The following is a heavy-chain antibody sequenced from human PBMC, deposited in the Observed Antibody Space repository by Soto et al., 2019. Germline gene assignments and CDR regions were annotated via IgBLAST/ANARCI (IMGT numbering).Heavy chain of an antibody. Sequence: GGSLRLSCAASGFTFSSYSMNWVRQAAGKGLEWVSSISSSSSYIYYADSVKGRFTISRDNAKNSLYPQMNSLRAEDTAVYYCARDGEYSGYDYDAFDIWGQGTMVTVSS. V-gene: IGHV3-21*01. CDR2: ISSSSSYI. J-gene: IGHJ3*02. CDR3: ARDGEYSGYDYDAFDI. D-gene: IGHD5-12*01. CDR1: GFTFSSYS.